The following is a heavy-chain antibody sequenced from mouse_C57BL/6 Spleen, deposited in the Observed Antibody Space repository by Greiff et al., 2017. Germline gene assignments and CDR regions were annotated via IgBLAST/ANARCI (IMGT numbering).Heavy chain of an antibody. V-gene: IGHV1-64*01. D-gene: IGHD2-4*01. J-gene: IGHJ4*01. CDR3: ARERDYDFYYYAMDY. Sequence: QVQLQQPGAELVKPGASVKLSCMASGYTFTSYWMHWVKQRPGQGLEWIGMIHPNRGSTNYNEKFKSKAALTVDKSSSTAYMQLSSLTSEDSAVYYCARERDYDFYYYAMDYWGQGTSVTVSS. CDR1: GYTFTSYW. CDR2: IHPNRGST.